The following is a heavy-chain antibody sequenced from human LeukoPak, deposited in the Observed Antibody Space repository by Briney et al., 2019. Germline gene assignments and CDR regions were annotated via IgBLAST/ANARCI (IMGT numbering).Heavy chain of an antibody. D-gene: IGHD6-19*01. CDR1: GFTFSSYA. V-gene: IGHV3-23*01. CDR2: ISGSGAGT. J-gene: IGHJ4*02. CDR3: ARDYVGVRQAVDLDY. Sequence: GGSLRLSCAASGFTFSSYAMSWVRQAPGKGLEWVSAISGSGAGTYCADSVKGRFTISRDNDKNSLSLQMNSLRAEDTAVFYCARDYVGVRQAVDLDYWGQGTLVTVSS.